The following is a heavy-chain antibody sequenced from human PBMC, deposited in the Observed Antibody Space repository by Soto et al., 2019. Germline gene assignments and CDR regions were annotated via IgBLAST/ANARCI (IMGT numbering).Heavy chain of an antibody. CDR1: GYSFTSYW. D-gene: IGHD3-16*01. CDR2: IDPSDSYT. CDR3: ATLGRDYYGMDV. J-gene: IGHJ6*02. Sequence: PGESLKISCKGSGYSFTSYWISWVRQMPGKGLEWMGRIDPSDSYTNYSPSFQGHVTISADKSISTAYLQWSSLKASDTAVYYCATLGRDYYGMDVWGQGTTVTVSS. V-gene: IGHV5-10-1*01.